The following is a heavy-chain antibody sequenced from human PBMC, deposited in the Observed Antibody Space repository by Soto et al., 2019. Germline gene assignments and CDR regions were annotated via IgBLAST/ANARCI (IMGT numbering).Heavy chain of an antibody. J-gene: IGHJ4*02. CDR3: AKDRERDAWYEDY. CDR1: GFSFSSYA. V-gene: IGHV3-23*01. CDR2: ISGSDGST. Sequence: EVKLLESGGGLVQPGGSLRLSCVASGFSFSSYAMTWVRQAPGKGLEWVSVISGSDGSTYYAHSVKGRFTISRDNSKNTLYLQMNSLRAEDTAVYYCAKDRERDAWYEDYWGQGTLVTVSS. D-gene: IGHD6-13*01.